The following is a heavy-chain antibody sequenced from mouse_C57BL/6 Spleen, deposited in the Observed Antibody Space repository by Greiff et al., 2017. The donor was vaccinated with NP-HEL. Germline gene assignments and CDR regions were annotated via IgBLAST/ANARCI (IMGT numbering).Heavy chain of an antibody. D-gene: IGHD1-1*01. Sequence: VQLQQPGAELVKPGASVKLSCKASGYTFTSYWMHWVKQRPGRGLEWIGGIDPNSGGTKYNEKFKSKATLTVDKPSSTAYMQLSSLTSEDSAVYYCARGDYGSSYDWYFDVWGTGTTVTVSS. CDR2: IDPNSGGT. CDR3: ARGDYGSSYDWYFDV. V-gene: IGHV1-72*01. J-gene: IGHJ1*03. CDR1: GYTFTSYW.